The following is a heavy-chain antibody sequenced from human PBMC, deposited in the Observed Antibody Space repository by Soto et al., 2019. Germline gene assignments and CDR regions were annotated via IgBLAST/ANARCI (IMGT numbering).Heavy chain of an antibody. CDR1: GFPFSDAY. J-gene: IGHJ4*01. CDR2: IRTKPDGGTA. V-gene: IGHV3-15*01. Sequence: EVQLVESGGGLVKPGGSLRLSCAVSGFPFSDAYMTWVRQAPGKGLEWLGRIRTKPDGGTADYAAHAKDRFIVSRDDSKETLYLQMNSLRTEDTAVYFCNTGRCTNGVCEDYWGDGTLVTVSS. CDR3: NTGRCTNGVCEDY. D-gene: IGHD2-8*01.